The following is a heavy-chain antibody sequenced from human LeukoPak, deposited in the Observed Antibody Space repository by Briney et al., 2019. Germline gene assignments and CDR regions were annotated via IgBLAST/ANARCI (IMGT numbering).Heavy chain of an antibody. D-gene: IGHD3-10*01. CDR1: GFTFSNYW. Sequence: PGGSLRLSCAASGFTFSNYWMVWVRHVPGQGLVWVSRIKGDGSGTTYADPVKGRFTISRDNSKNTLYLQMNSLRAEDTAVYYCAAGDALDYWGQGTLVTVSS. CDR2: IKGDGSGT. J-gene: IGHJ4*02. V-gene: IGHV3-74*01. CDR3: AAGDALDY.